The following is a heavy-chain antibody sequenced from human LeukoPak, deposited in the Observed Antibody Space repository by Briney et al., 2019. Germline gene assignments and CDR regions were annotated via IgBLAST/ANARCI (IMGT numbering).Heavy chain of an antibody. CDR2: IIPIFGTA. V-gene: IGHV1-69*13. D-gene: IGHD3-3*01. CDR3: AREEGFWSGLVPYYYGMDV. J-gene: IGHJ6*02. Sequence: GASVTVSCTASGGTFSSYAISWVRQAPGQGLEWMGRIIPIFGTANYAQKFQGRVTITADESTSTAYMELSSLRSEDTAVYYCAREEGFWSGLVPYYYGMDVWGQGTTVTVSS. CDR1: GGTFSSYA.